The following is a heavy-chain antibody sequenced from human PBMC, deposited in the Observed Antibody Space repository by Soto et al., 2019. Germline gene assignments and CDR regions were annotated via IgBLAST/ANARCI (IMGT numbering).Heavy chain of an antibody. CDR2: IYYSGST. CDR1: GGSISSGDYY. J-gene: IGHJ4*02. D-gene: IGHD3-10*01. CDR3: ARGWGYGSGSAIDY. V-gene: IGHV4-30-4*01. Sequence: TLSLTCTVSGGSISSGDYYWSWIRQPPGKGLEWIGYIYYSGSTYYNPSLKSRVTISVDTSKNQFSLKLSSVTAADTAVYYCARGWGYGSGSAIDYWGQGTLVTVSS.